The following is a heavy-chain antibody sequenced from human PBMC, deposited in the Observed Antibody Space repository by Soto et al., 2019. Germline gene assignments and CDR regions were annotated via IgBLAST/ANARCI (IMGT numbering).Heavy chain of an antibody. CDR2: IYYSGST. J-gene: IGHJ6*02. Sequence: QVQLQESGPGLVKPSQTLSLTCTVSGGSISSGGYYWSWIRQHPGKGLEWIGYIYYSGSTYYNPSLKSRVTISVDTSKNQFSLKLSSVTAADTAVYYCARDRYGSGSYYTGGFYYYYGMDVWGQGTTVTVSS. CDR1: GGSISSGGYY. V-gene: IGHV4-31*03. CDR3: ARDRYGSGSYYTGGFYYYYGMDV. D-gene: IGHD3-10*01.